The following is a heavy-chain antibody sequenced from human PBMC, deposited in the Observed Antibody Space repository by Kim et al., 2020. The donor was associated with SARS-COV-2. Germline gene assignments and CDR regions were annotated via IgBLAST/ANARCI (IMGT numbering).Heavy chain of an antibody. D-gene: IGHD2-8*01. J-gene: IGHJ4*01. V-gene: IGHV3-15*01. CDR1: GFTFSKAW. Sequence: GGSLRLSWAASGFTFSKAWMSWVRQAQGKGLGWVGRIKSKIDGGIPDYVAPVKGRFPIPRNDSKKTWYCKRNSLKTEDTPVNYCTLGALLVLMRYVDHWG. CDR3: TLGALLVLMRYVDH. CDR2: IKSKIDGGIP.